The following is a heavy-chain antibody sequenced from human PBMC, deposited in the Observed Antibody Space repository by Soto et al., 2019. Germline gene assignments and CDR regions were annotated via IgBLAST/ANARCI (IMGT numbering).Heavy chain of an antibody. V-gene: IGHV3-11*04. J-gene: IGHJ6*02. Sequence: GGSLRLSCAASGFTFSDYYMSWIRQAPGKGLEWVSYISSSGSTIYYAYSVKGRFTISRDNAKNSLYLQMNSLRAEDTAVYYCARDLRHGGHGVQYGMDVWCQGTTVTVSS. CDR3: ARDLRHGGHGVQYGMDV. CDR1: GFTFSDYY. D-gene: IGHD3-3*01. CDR2: ISSSGSTI.